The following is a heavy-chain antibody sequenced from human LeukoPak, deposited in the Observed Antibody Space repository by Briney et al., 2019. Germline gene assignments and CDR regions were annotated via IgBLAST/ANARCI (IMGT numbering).Heavy chain of an antibody. V-gene: IGHV1-69*06. CDR1: GGTFSSYA. D-gene: IGHD3-22*01. J-gene: IGHJ3*02. CDR3: ARLRSVVITFAETDAFDI. CDR2: IIPIFGTA. Sequence: SVKVSCKASGGTFSSYAISWVRQAPGQGLEWMGGIIPIFGTANYAQKFQGRVTITADKSTSTAYMELSSLRSEDAAVYYCARLRSVVITFAETDAFDIWGQGTMVTVSS.